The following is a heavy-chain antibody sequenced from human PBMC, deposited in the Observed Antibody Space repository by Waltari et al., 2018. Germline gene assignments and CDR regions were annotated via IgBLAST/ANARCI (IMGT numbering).Heavy chain of an antibody. CDR1: GYRFTSYW. V-gene: IGHV5-10-1*03. Sequence: EVQLVQSGAEVKKPGESLRISCKGSGYRFTSYWISRVSQMPGKGLEWMGRIAPSVSYTNYSPSFQGHVTISAHKSISTAYLQWSSLKASDTAMYYCARRPNYYYYGMDVWGQGTTVTVSS. CDR3: ARRPNYYYYGMDV. CDR2: IAPSVSYT. J-gene: IGHJ6*02.